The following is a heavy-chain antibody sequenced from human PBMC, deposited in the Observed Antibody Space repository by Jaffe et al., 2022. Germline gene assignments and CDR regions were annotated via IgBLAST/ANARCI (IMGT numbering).Heavy chain of an antibody. D-gene: IGHD4-17*01. J-gene: IGHJ4*02. V-gene: IGHV4-39*01. CDR3: ARRLKETSMTSKPPFDF. Sequence: QLQLLESGPGLVKPSETLSLTCTVSGGSISSSSYYWGWIRQPPGKGPEWIGSIYYSGSTNYNPSLKSRLTISVDTSKNQYSLRLSSVTAADTAVYYCARRLKETSMTSKPPFDFWGQGTLVTVSS. CDR2: IYYSGST. CDR1: GGSISSSSYY.